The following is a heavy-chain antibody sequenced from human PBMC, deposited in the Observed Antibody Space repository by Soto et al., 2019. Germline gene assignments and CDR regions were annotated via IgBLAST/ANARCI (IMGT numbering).Heavy chain of an antibody. Sequence: EVQLLESGGGLVQPGGSLRLSCAASGFTFSSYAMSWVRQAPGKGPEWVSAISGSGGSTYYADSVKGRFTISRDNSKNTLYLQMNSLRAEDTAVYYCANLFYGDYGTNFDYWGQGTLVTVSS. D-gene: IGHD4-17*01. J-gene: IGHJ4*02. V-gene: IGHV3-23*01. CDR3: ANLFYGDYGTNFDY. CDR1: GFTFSSYA. CDR2: ISGSGGST.